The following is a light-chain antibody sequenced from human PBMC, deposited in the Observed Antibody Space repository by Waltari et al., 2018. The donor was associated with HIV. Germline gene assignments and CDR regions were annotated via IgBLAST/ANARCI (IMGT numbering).Light chain of an antibody. Sequence: QSVLTQPPSASGTPGPRVTISCSGSRSNIGNNDVYWFQHRPGTAPKLLIYRNNQRPSGVPDRFTGSKSGTSASLAISGLRSEDEADYYCDAWDNSLSGRVFGGGTKLTVL. CDR1: RSNIGNND. CDR3: DAWDNSLSGRV. CDR2: RNN. J-gene: IGLJ3*02. V-gene: IGLV1-47*01.